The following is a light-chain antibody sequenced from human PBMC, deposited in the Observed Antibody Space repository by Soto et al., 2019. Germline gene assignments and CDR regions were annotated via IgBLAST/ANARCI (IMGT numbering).Light chain of an antibody. J-gene: IGKJ1*01. Sequence: EIVLTQSPGTLSLSPGERATLSCRASQSVSSRYLAWYQQRPGQGPRLLIYGASSRATGIPDRFSGSGSGTDFTLTISRLEPVDFAVYYCPHYGSSPPWTFGQGTKVEIK. V-gene: IGKV3-20*01. CDR3: PHYGSSPPWT. CDR1: QSVSSRY. CDR2: GAS.